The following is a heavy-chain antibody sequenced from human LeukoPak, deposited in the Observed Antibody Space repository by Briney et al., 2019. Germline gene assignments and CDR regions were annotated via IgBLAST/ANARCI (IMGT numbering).Heavy chain of an antibody. V-gene: IGHV3-33*01. CDR1: GFTFSSYG. J-gene: IGHJ4*02. CDR2: IWYDGSNT. D-gene: IGHD3-3*01. CDR3: ARAGTIFGVVIPPMDY. Sequence: GGSVRLSCAASGFTFSSYGMHWVRQAPGKGLEWVAVIWYDGSNTYYADSVKGRFTISRDNSKNTLYLQMNSLRAEDTAVYYCARAGTIFGVVIPPMDYWGQGTLVTVPS.